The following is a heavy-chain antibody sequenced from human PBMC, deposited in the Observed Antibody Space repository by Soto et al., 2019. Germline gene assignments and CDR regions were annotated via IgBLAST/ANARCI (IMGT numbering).Heavy chain of an antibody. CDR3: ARDGVGSTAYFGYFNY. V-gene: IGHV3-33*01. CDR2: IRFDGSNI. J-gene: IGHJ4*02. CDR1: AVTFTGYG. Sequence: GGSLRLSCAASAVTFTGYGMHWVRQAPGKGLEWVAVIRFDGSNIYYADSVKGRFTISRDNARNMLYLQMNSLRAEDTAVYYCARDGVGSTAYFGYFNYWGLGTLVTVSS. D-gene: IGHD1-26*01.